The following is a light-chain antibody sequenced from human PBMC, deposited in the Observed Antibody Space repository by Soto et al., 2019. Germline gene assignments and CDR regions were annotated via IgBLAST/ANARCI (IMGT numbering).Light chain of an antibody. Sequence: QSVLTQPPSVSAAPGQKVTISCSGSSSNIGNNYVAWYQQFPGTAPKLLIYQNNKRPSGIPDRLSGSNSGTSATLGITGLQTGDEADYYCGTWDSSLSAGVFGGGTQLTVL. CDR2: QNN. CDR1: SSNIGNNY. J-gene: IGLJ2*01. CDR3: GTWDSSLSAGV. V-gene: IGLV1-51*02.